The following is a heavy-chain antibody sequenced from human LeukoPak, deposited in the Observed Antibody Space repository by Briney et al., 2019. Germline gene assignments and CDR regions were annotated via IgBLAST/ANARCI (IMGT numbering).Heavy chain of an antibody. CDR2: IKQDGSEK. CDR3: ARGDWLPLPYAFDH. CDR1: GFTFSSYW. Sequence: PGGSLRLSCAASGFTFSSYWMSWVRQAPPRGLEWVANIKQDGSEKYYVDSVRGRFTISRDNAKNSLYLQMNSLRAEDTAVYYCARGDWLPLPYAFDHWGQGTLVTVSS. D-gene: IGHD5-12*01. J-gene: IGHJ4*02. V-gene: IGHV3-7*01.